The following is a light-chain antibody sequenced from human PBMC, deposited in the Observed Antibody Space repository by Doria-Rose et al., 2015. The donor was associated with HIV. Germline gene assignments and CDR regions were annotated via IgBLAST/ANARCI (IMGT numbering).Light chain of an antibody. CDR2: WAS. Sequence: DIRTTQSPDSLAVSLGERATINCKSSQTILYSSNNKNYLAWYQHKPGQPPKLLIYWASSRASGVPDRFSGGGSGTDFTLTISSLQAEDVALYYCQQYYNTPNTFGQGTKLEMK. CDR1: QTILYSSNNKNY. V-gene: IGKV4-1*01. CDR3: QQYYNTPNT. J-gene: IGKJ2*01.